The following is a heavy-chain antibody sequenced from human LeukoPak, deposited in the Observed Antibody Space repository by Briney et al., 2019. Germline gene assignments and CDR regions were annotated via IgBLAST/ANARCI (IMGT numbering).Heavy chain of an antibody. J-gene: IGHJ4*02. V-gene: IGHV1-2*06. CDR1: GYTFTGYY. CDR2: INPNSGGT. D-gene: IGHD3-10*01. CDR3: ARVLRITMVRGADTFDY. Sequence: SSVKVSCKASGYTFTGYYMHWVRQAPGQGLEWMVRINPNSGGTNYAQKFQVRVTMTRDTSISTAYIELSRLRSDDTAVYYCARVLRITMVRGADTFDYWGQGTLVTVSS.